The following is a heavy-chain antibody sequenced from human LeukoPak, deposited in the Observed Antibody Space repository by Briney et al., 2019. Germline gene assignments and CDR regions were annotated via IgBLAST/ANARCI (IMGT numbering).Heavy chain of an antibody. CDR1: GGTFSSYA. Sequence: SVKVSCKASGGTFSSYAISRVRQAPGQGLEWMGGIIPIFGTANYAQKFQGRVTITADESTSTAYMELSSLRSEDTAVYYCARVTTGYSSGWWSLWGQGTLVTVSS. J-gene: IGHJ4*02. V-gene: IGHV1-69*13. CDR3: ARVTTGYSSGWWSL. D-gene: IGHD6-19*01. CDR2: IIPIFGTA.